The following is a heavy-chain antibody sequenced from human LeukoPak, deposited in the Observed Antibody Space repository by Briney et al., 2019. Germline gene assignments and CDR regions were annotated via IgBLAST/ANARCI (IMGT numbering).Heavy chain of an antibody. CDR2: IIPIFGTA. Sequence: SVKVSCKASGGTFSTYAISWVRQAPGQGLEWMGRIIPIFGTANYAQKSQRRVTITTDESTSTAYMELSSLRSEDAAVYYCARDLRLRDIVATGAFDIWGQGTMVTVSS. CDR1: GGTFSTYA. J-gene: IGHJ3*02. CDR3: ARDLRLRDIVATGAFDI. D-gene: IGHD5-12*01. V-gene: IGHV1-69*05.